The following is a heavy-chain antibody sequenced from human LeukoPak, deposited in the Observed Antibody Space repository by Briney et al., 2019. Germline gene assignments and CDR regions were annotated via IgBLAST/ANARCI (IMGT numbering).Heavy chain of an antibody. Sequence: GESLKISCKGSGYSFTSYWIAWVRQTPGKGLEWMGLINPGDSDTRYSLSFQGQVTISVDKSISTAYLQWSSLKASDTAMYYCARQTYSGYETGYWGQGTLVTVSS. V-gene: IGHV5-51*01. CDR2: INPGDSDT. CDR3: ARQTYSGYETGY. D-gene: IGHD5-12*01. CDR1: GYSFTSYW. J-gene: IGHJ4*02.